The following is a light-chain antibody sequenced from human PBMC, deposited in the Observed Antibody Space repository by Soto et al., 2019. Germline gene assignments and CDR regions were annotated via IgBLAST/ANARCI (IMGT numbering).Light chain of an antibody. J-gene: IGKJ1*01. CDR2: KTS. Sequence: DIQMTQSPSTLSASVGDRVTITCRASQSGSSWLAWYQQKPGKAPNLLIYKTSNLESGVPSRFSGSGSGTECTLTISSLQPDDFATYYSQQYKSYPWSFGQGTTVEIK. CDR1: QSGSSW. V-gene: IGKV1-5*03. CDR3: QQYKSYPWS.